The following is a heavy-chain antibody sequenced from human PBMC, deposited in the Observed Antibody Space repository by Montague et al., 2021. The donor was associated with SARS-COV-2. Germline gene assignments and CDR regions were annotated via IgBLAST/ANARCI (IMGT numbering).Heavy chain of an antibody. CDR2: FYYNGIT. J-gene: IGHJ5*02. V-gene: IGHV4-39*01. Sequence: SETLSLTCSVSGGPFSSTSFYWGWIRQSPGKGLEWAANFYYNGITYYNPSLKSRVTLSVDPSTNQFFLKLTSVTAADTAVYYCARPRPGGPNNWFDTWGQGILVTVSS. CDR3: ARPRPGGPNNWFDT. D-gene: IGHD6-6*01. CDR1: GGPFSSTSFY.